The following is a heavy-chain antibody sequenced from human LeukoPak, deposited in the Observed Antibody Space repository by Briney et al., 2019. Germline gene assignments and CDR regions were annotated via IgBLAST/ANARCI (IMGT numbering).Heavy chain of an antibody. Sequence: GGSLRLSCAASGFSVSNTYMSWVRQAPGKGLEWVSIIYSGGSTYYADSVKGRFTISRDNSQNTLYLQMNSLRAEDTAVYYCARVPAAGRLRDWGQGTLVTVSS. CDR3: ARVPAAGRLRD. CDR1: GFSVSNTY. V-gene: IGHV3-53*01. D-gene: IGHD1-14*01. J-gene: IGHJ4*02. CDR2: IYSGGST.